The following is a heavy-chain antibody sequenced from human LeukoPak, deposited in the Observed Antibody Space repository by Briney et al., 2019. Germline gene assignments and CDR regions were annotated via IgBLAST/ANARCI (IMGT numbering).Heavy chain of an antibody. CDR2: IYYSGST. CDR3: ARGSNWGDY. J-gene: IGHJ4*02. D-gene: IGHD7-27*01. V-gene: IGHV4-59*01. Sequence: SETLSLTCTVSGGSISTYYWNWIRQPPGKGLEWIGYIYYSGSTNYNPSLKSRVTISVDTSKNQFSLKLSSVTAADTAMYYCARGSNWGDYWGQGTLVTVSS. CDR1: GGSISTYY.